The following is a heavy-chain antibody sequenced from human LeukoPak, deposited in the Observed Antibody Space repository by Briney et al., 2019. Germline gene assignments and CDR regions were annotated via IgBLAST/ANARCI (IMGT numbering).Heavy chain of an antibody. D-gene: IGHD3-22*01. J-gene: IGHJ4*02. V-gene: IGHV3-11*03. CDR1: GFTFSDYY. CDR2: ISSSSGYT. CDR3: ARMYYDSSGYYYFDY. Sequence: GGSLRLSCAASGFTFSDYYMSWIRQAPGKGLEWVSYISSSSGYTNYADSVKGRFTISRDNAKNSLYLQMNSLRAEDTAVYYCARMYYDSSGYYYFDYWGQGTLVTVSS.